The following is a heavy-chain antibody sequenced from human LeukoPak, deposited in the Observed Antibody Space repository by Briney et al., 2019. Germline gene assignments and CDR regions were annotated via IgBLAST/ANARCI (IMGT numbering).Heavy chain of an antibody. D-gene: IGHD3-3*01. V-gene: IGHV4-34*01. CDR2: INHSGST. J-gene: IGHJ6*03. Sequence: PSETLSLTCAVYGGSFSGYYWSWIRQPPGKGLEWIGEINHSGSTNYNPSLKSRVTISVDTSKNQFSLKLSAVTAADTAVYYWAGGLDEDITIFGVVTRDSYYMDVWGKGTTVTVSS. CDR3: AGGLDEDITIFGVVTRDSYYMDV. CDR1: GGSFSGYY.